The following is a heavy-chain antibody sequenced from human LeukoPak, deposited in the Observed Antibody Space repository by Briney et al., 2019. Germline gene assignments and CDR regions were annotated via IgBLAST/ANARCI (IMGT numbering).Heavy chain of an antibody. D-gene: IGHD3-10*01. V-gene: IGHV1-2*02. CDR1: GYTFTGYY. CDR2: INPNSGGT. CDR3: ARVPFYYNSGSQYDY. J-gene: IGHJ4*02. Sequence: GASVKVSCKASGYTFTGYYMHWVRQAPGQGLEWMGWINPNSGGTNYAQKFQGRVTMTRDTSISTAYMELSRLSSDDTAVYYCARVPFYYNSGSQYDYWGQGTLVAVSS.